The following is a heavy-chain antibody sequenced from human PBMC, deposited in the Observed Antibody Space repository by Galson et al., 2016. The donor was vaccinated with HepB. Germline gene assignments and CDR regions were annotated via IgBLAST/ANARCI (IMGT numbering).Heavy chain of an antibody. D-gene: IGHD6-6*01. CDR1: EFTFTSYA. Sequence: SLRLSCAASEFTFTSYAMSWVRQAPGKGLEWVSSINNSGGRTHYADSVRGRFTISRDNTKNPLFLQMNSLRAEDTALYYCAKDRWTGQLLPHGFDYWGQGTLVTVSS. V-gene: IGHV3-23*01. J-gene: IGHJ4*02. CDR2: INNSGGRT. CDR3: AKDRWTGQLLPHGFDY.